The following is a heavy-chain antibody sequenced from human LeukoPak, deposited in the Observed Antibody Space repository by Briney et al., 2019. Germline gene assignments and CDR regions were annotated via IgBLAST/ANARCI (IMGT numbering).Heavy chain of an antibody. CDR3: TTDGWDYDPPQTDY. D-gene: IGHD3-22*01. V-gene: IGHV3-7*03. CDR1: GFTFSSYW. CDR2: IKQDGSEK. Sequence: GGSLRLSCAASGFTFSSYWMSWVRQAPGKGLEWVANIKQDGSEKYYVDSVKGRFTISRDNAKNSLYLQMNSLRAEDTAVYYCTTDGWDYDPPQTDYWGQGTLVTVSS. J-gene: IGHJ4*02.